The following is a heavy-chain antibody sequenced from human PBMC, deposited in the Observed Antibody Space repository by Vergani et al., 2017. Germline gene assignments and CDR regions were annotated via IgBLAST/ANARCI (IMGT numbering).Heavy chain of an antibody. D-gene: IGHD3-16*01. J-gene: IGHJ6*03. CDR1: GFTFNQYG. V-gene: IGHV3-33*01. Sequence: QVQLVESGGGVVQPGRSLRLSCAASGFTFNQYGMHWVRQAPGKGLEWVAVTWHDGSNEKYVDSVQGRFTISRDNSKNTLYLEMESLRVEDTAVYFCARDKSKRAPAVMGTYYYYMDVWGKGP. CDR3: ARDKSKRAPAVMGTYYYYMDV. CDR2: TWHDGSNE.